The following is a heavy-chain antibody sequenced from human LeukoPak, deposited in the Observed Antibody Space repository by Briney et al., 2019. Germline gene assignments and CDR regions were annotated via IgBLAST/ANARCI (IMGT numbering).Heavy chain of an antibody. CDR3: ARDIVVVTTWYFEY. J-gene: IGHJ4*02. Sequence: PGGSLRLSCAASGFTFSSYGMHWVRQAPGKGLEWVAVIWYDGSNKYYADSVKGRFTISRDNSKNTLYLQMNSLRAEDTAVYYCARDIVVVTTWYFEYWGQGTLVTVSS. CDR2: IWYDGSNK. D-gene: IGHD2-21*02. V-gene: IGHV3-33*01. CDR1: GFTFSSYG.